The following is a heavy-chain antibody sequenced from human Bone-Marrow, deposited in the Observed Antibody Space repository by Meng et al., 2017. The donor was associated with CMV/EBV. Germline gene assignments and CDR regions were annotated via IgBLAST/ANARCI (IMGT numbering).Heavy chain of an antibody. D-gene: IGHD3-22*01. J-gene: IGHJ4*02. CDR3: AKVSQYYDSGGYIDY. CDR2: ISGSGGST. CDR1: GFTFSNYA. V-gene: IGHV3-23*01. Sequence: GESLKISCTGSGFTFSNYAMSWVRQAPGKGLEWVSAISGSGGSTHNRDSVKGRFTIPRDNSKNTLYLQMNSLRAEDTAVYSCAKVSQYYDSGGYIDYWGQGTLVNVAS.